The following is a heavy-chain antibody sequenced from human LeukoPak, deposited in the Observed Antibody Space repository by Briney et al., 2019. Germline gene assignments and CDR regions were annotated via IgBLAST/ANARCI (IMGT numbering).Heavy chain of an antibody. CDR3: ARDPDHGAVEGFDI. CDR2: ISAYNGNT. CDR1: GYTFTGYY. Sequence: ASVKVSCKASGYTFTGYYMHWVRQAPGQGLEWMGWISAYNGNTNYAQKLQGRVTMTTDTSTSTAYMELRSLRSDDTAVYYCARDPDHGAVEGFDIWGQGTMVTVSS. V-gene: IGHV1-18*04. J-gene: IGHJ3*02. D-gene: IGHD6-19*01.